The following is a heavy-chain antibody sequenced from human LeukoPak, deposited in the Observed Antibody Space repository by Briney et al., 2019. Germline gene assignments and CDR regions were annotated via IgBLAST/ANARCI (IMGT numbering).Heavy chain of an antibody. D-gene: IGHD3-10*01. Sequence: GGSLRLSCAASGFTFSTYGMHWVRQAPGKGLEWVAFIRYDGSNKYYADSVKGRFTISRDNSKNTLYLQMNSLRAEDTAVYYCAIMVRGVTNYFDYWGQGTLVTVSS. V-gene: IGHV3-30*02. J-gene: IGHJ4*02. CDR3: AIMVRGVTNYFDY. CDR2: IRYDGSNK. CDR1: GFTFSTYG.